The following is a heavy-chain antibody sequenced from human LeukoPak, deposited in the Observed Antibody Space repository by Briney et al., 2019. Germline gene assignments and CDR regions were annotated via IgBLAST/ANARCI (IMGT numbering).Heavy chain of an antibody. CDR3: ARAPVTTSIGTIDY. V-gene: IGHV3-53*01. CDR2: IYSGGST. D-gene: IGHD4-17*01. Sequence: GGSLRLSCAASGFTVSSNYMSWVRQAPGQGLEWVSAIYSGGSTYYAAPVKGRFTISRDNSKNTLYLQMNSLRAEDTAVYYCARAPVTTSIGTIDYWGQGTLVTVSS. CDR1: GFTVSSNY. J-gene: IGHJ4*02.